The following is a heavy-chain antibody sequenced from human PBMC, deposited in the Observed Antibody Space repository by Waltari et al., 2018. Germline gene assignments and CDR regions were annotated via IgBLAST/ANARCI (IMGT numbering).Heavy chain of an antibody. CDR1: GFTFSSYG. V-gene: IGHV3-30*18. CDR3: AKDTWYYYYYMDV. D-gene: IGHD6-13*01. J-gene: IGHJ6*03. Sequence: QVQLVESGGGVVQPGRSLRLSCAASGFTFSSYGLHWVRPAPGKGLEWVAVIWYDGSNKYYADSVKGRFTISRDNSKNTLYLQMNSLRAEDTAMYYCAKDTWYYYYYMDVWGKGTTVTVSS. CDR2: IWYDGSNK.